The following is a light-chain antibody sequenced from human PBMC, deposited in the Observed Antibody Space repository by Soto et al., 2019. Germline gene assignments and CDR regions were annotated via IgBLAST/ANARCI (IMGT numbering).Light chain of an antibody. Sequence: DIVMAHSPATRSGSAGERVTFSCRASQGVSRKLAWYQHKPGQAPRLLISGASTGATGIPARFSGSGSGTDFTLTISSLETEDFAVYYCQQYGSSLTFGPGTKVDIK. V-gene: IGKV3-15*01. CDR2: GAS. CDR3: QQYGSSLT. CDR1: QGVSRK. J-gene: IGKJ3*01.